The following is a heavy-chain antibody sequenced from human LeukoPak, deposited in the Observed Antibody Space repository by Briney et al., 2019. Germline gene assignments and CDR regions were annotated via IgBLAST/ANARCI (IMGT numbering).Heavy chain of an antibody. D-gene: IGHD3-9*01. V-gene: IGHV1-2*02. J-gene: IGHJ6*03. Sequence: ASVKVSCKASGCTFTGYYMHWVRQAPGQGLEWMGWINPNSGGTNYAQKFQGRVTMTRDTSISTAYMELSSLRSEDTAVYYCARGPRYFDWLLYRYYYYMDVWGKGTTVTISS. CDR1: GCTFTGYY. CDR3: ARGPRYFDWLLYRYYYYMDV. CDR2: INPNSGGT.